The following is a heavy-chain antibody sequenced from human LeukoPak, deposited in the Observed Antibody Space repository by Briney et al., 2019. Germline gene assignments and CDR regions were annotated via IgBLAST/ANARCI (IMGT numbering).Heavy chain of an antibody. V-gene: IGHV3-9*01. CDR1: GFTFDDYA. CDR3: AKDIGAVAGSDFDY. CDR2: ISWISGSI. Sequence: GGSLRLSCAASGFTFDDYAMHWVRQAPGKGLEWVSGISWISGSIGYADSVKGRFTISRDNAKNSLYLQMNSLRAEDTALYYCAKDIGAVAGSDFDYWGQGTLVTVSS. J-gene: IGHJ4*02. D-gene: IGHD6-19*01.